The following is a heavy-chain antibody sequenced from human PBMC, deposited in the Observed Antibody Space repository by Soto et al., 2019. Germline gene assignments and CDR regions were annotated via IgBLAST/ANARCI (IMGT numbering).Heavy chain of an antibody. D-gene: IGHD6-19*01. J-gene: IGHJ4*02. CDR3: AKDLSSRLYSSGWYFDY. CDR2: ISYDGSNK. V-gene: IGHV3-30*18. Sequence: PGGSLSLSCAASGFNFSSYGMHWVRQGPGKGLEGVAVISYDGSNKYYADSVKGRFTISRDNSKNTLYLQMNSLRAEDTAVYYCAKDLSSRLYSSGWYFDYWGQGTLVTVSS. CDR1: GFNFSSYG.